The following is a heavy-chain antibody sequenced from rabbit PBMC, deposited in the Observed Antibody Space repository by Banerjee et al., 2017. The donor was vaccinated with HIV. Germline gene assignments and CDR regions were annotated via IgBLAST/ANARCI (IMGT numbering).Heavy chain of an antibody. CDR3: ARGYVEYGGSRLDL. Sequence: QEQLEESGVDLVKPEGSLTLTCTASGIDFSGYYFMCWVRQAPGKGLEWIACIYTGSSGSTYYASWAKGRFTIAKTSSTTVTLQMTSLTAADTATYFCARGYVEYGGSRLDLWGPGTLVTVS. J-gene: IGHJ3*01. D-gene: IGHD3-1*01. CDR1: GIDFSGYYF. CDR2: IYTGSSGST. V-gene: IGHV1S45*01.